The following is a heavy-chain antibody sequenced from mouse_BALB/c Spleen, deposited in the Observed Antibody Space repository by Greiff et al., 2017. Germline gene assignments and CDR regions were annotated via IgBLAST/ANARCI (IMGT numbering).Heavy chain of an antibody. D-gene: IGHD1-1*01. J-gene: IGHJ1*01. CDR1: GFSLTSYG. V-gene: IGHV2-2*02. CDR3: APYYYGSSYGYFDV. Sequence: QVQLQQSGPGLVQPSQSLSITCTVSGFSLTSYGVHWVRQSPGKGLEWLGVIWSGGSTDYNAAFISRLSISKDNSKSQVFFKMNSLQANDTAIYYWAPYYYGSSYGYFDVWGAGTTVTVSS. CDR2: IWSGGST.